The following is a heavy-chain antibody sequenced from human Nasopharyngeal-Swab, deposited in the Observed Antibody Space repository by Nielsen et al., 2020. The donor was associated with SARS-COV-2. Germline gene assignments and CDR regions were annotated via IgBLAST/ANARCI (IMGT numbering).Heavy chain of an antibody. J-gene: IGHJ6*03. V-gene: IGHV4-59*01. Sequence: WIRQPPGKGLEWIGYIYYSGSTNYNPSLKSRVTISVDTSKNQFSLKLSSVTAADTAVYYCARDRGIFQYYYYMDVWGKGTTVTVSS. D-gene: IGHD3-10*01. CDR3: ARDRGIFQYYYYMDV. CDR2: IYYSGST.